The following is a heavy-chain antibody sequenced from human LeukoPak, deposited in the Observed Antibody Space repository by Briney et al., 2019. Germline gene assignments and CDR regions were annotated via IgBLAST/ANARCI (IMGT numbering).Heavy chain of an antibody. CDR3: ARDGYGSGKGYFDY. CDR2: ISAYDGNT. Sequence: ASVKVSYKASGYTFISYGFIWVRLAPGQALEWMGWISAYDGNTKSTQKFQGRVTMTTDTSTSTAYMELRRLRSDDTAVYYCARDGYGSGKGYFDYWGQGSLVTVSS. CDR1: GYTFISYG. V-gene: IGHV1-18*01. D-gene: IGHD3-10*01. J-gene: IGHJ4*02.